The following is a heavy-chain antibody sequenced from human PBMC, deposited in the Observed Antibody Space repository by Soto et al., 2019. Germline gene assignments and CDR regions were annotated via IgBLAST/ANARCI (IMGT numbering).Heavy chain of an antibody. V-gene: IGHV1-58*02. J-gene: IGHJ5*02. Sequence: ASVKVSCKASGFTFTSSAMQWVRQALGQRLEWIGWIVVGSGNTNYAQKFQERVTITRDMSTSTAYMELSSLRSEDTAVYYCAAGEAGDSWFDPWGQGTLVTVSS. CDR3: AAGEAGDSWFDP. CDR2: IVVGSGNT. D-gene: IGHD3-16*01. CDR1: GFTFTSSA.